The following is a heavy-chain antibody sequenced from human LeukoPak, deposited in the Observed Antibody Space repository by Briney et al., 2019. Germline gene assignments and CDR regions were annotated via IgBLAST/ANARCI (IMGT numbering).Heavy chain of an antibody. CDR3: ARETYASYYDSRITGY. J-gene: IGHJ4*02. Sequence: GGSLRLSCAASGFTFSSYSMNWVRQAPGKGLEWVSSISSSSSYIYYADSVKGRFTISRDNAKNSLYLQMNSLRAEDTAVYYCARETYASYYDSRITGYWGQGTLVTVSS. V-gene: IGHV3-21*04. CDR1: GFTFSSYS. D-gene: IGHD3-22*01. CDR2: ISSSSSYI.